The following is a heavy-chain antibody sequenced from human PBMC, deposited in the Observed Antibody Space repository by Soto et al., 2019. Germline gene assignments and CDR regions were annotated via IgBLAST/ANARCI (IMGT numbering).Heavy chain of an antibody. CDR2: IYDNGDT. J-gene: IGHJ4*02. CDR3: ARFSPYDTGFDH. D-gene: IGHD3-9*01. Sequence: TLSLTCTVSGGSISSGGYYWSWVRQHPGKGLEWIGHIYDNGDTYYNPSLQSRVTISVDTSKSQFSVKLTSVTAADTAVYYCARFSPYDTGFDHWGQGTLVTVSS. CDR1: GGSISSGGYY. V-gene: IGHV4-31*03.